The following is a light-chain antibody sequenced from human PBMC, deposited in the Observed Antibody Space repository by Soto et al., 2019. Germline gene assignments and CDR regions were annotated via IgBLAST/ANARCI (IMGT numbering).Light chain of an antibody. J-gene: IGKJ1*01. V-gene: IGKV1-5*01. CDR1: QSVRSW. Sequence: DIQMTQSPSTLSASVGDRVTITCRASQSVRSWLAWYQQKPGEAPKLLIFDASTLKGGVPSRFSGSGSGTEFTLTIINLQPVDSATYYSYQYSTYRGTCGEGTKVEI. CDR2: DAS. CDR3: YQYSTYRGT.